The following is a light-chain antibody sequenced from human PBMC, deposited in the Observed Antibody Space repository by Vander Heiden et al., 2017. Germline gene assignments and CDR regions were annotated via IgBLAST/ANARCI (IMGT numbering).Light chain of an antibody. CDR3: QKCDTAPWT. Sequence: DIQMTKSPSSLSASVGDRVTITCRASQGISNYLAWYQQNPGEVPQLLIYAASTLQSGFPSRFSGSGSGTDFTLTISSLQPEDVATYYCQKCDTAPWTFGLGTKVEIK. CDR1: QGISNY. CDR2: AAS. J-gene: IGKJ1*01. V-gene: IGKV1-27*01.